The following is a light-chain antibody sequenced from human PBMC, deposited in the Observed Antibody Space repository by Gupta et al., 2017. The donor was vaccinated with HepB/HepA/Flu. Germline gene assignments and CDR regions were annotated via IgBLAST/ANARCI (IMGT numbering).Light chain of an antibody. V-gene: IGLV2-18*02. CDR1: SSDVGIYNR. CDR2: EVS. J-gene: IGLJ3*02. CDR3: SSYTNRNTVV. Sequence: QSALTQPPSVCGSPGQSVTISCTGTSSDVGIYNRVSWYQQPPGTAPKLMIYEVSNRPSGDPVRFSVSKSGNTVSLTISGLQAEDEADDYCSSYTNRNTVVVGGGTKLTVL.